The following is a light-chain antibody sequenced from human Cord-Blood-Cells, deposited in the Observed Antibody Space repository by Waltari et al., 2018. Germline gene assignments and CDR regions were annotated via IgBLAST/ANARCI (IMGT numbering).Light chain of an antibody. J-gene: IGLJ3*02. CDR3: QVWDSSSDHKV. CDR2: DDS. V-gene: IGLV3-21*03. Sequence: SYVLPQPPSVSVAPGKTARITCGGKNIGSKSVHWYQQKPGQAPVLVVYDDSDRPSGIPERFSGSNSGNTATLTISRVEAGDEADYYCQVWDSSSDHKVFGGGTKLTVL. CDR1: NIGSKS.